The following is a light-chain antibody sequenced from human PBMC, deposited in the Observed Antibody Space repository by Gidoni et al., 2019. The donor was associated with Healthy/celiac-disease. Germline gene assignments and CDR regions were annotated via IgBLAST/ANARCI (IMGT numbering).Light chain of an antibody. V-gene: IGKV1-39*01. CDR3: QQSYSTPAIT. CDR1: QSISSY. Sequence: DIQMTQSPSSLSASVGDRVTIPCRASQSISSYLNWYQQKPGKAPKLLIYAASSLQSGVPSRFSGSGSGTDFTLTISSLQPEDFATYYCQQSYSTPAITFXQXTRLEIK. CDR2: AAS. J-gene: IGKJ5*01.